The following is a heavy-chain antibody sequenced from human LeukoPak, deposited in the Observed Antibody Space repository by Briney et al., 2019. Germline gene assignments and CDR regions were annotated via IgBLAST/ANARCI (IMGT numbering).Heavy chain of an antibody. CDR1: GGSFSGYY. D-gene: IGHD2-15*01. CDR3: ARGHGVVVAATDYFDY. J-gene: IGHJ4*02. CDR2: INHSGST. V-gene: IGHV4-34*01. Sequence: PSETLSLTCAVYGGSFSGYYWSWIRQPPGKGLEWIGEINHSGSTNYNPSLKSRVTISVDTSKNQFSLKLSSVTAADTAVYYCARGHGVVVAATDYFDYWGQGTLVTVSS.